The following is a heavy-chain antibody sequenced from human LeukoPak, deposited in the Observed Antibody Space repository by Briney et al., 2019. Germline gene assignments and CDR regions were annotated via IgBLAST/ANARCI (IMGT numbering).Heavy chain of an antibody. CDR3: AKEGRYCSGGSCYSGFY. D-gene: IGHD2-15*01. J-gene: IGHJ4*02. Sequence: GGSLRLSCAASGFTFSSYGMTWVRQAPGKGLEWVSTIIGGGGSTYYGDSVKGRFTISRDNSKNTLYLQMNSLRAEDTAVYYCAKEGRYCSGGSCYSGFYWGQGTLVTVSS. V-gene: IGHV3-23*01. CDR2: IIGGGGST. CDR1: GFTFSSYG.